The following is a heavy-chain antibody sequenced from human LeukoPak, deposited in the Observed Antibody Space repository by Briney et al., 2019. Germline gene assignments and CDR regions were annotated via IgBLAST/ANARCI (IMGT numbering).Heavy chain of an antibody. V-gene: IGHV3-30*03. D-gene: IGHD2-15*01. Sequence: GGSLRLSCAASGFTFSSYSMNGVRQAPGKGLEWGAVISYDGSNKYYADSVKGRFTISRDNSKNTLYLQMNSLRAEDTAVYYCARGLLGAFDIWGQGTMVTVSS. CDR1: GFTFSSYS. J-gene: IGHJ3*02. CDR2: ISYDGSNK. CDR3: ARGLLGAFDI.